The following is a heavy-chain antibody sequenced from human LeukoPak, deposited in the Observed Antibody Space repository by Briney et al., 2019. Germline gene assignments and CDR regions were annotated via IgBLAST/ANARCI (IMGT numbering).Heavy chain of an antibody. D-gene: IGHD2-2*02. CDR1: GFNFSTYS. CDR2: LSRSGNNM. Sequence: PGGSLRLSCATSGFNFSTYSMGWVRQAPGKGLEWISSLSRSGNNMYSADSMKGRFTISRDNAKNSLFMQMSSLRAEDTAVYYCARGPHCTSTSCYTTGVFDIWGQGTMVTVSS. V-gene: IGHV3-21*01. J-gene: IGHJ3*02. CDR3: ARGPHCTSTSCYTTGVFDI.